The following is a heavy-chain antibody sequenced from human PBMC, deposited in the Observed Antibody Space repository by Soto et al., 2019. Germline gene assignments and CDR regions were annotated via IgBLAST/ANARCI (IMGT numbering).Heavy chain of an antibody. V-gene: IGHV3-30*18. CDR2: ISYDGSNK. D-gene: IGHD6-13*01. CDR3: AKVSISWYSGSYYYYGMDV. Sequence: QVQLVESGGGVVQPGRSLRLSCAASGFTFSSYGMHWVRQAPGKGLEWVAVISYDGSNKYYADSVKGRFTISRDNSKNTLYLQMNILRAEDTAVYYCAKVSISWYSGSYYYYGMDVWGQGTTVTVSS. CDR1: GFTFSSYG. J-gene: IGHJ6*02.